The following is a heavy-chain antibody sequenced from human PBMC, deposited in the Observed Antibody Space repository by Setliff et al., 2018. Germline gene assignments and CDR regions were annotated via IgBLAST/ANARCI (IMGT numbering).Heavy chain of an antibody. CDR3: VRDVGRQQVGWYFDL. CDR1: GDSISSDNYY. J-gene: IGHJ2*01. CDR2: ISASGNT. V-gene: IGHV4-61*09. D-gene: IGHD1-26*01. Sequence: PSETLSLTCTVSGDSISSDNYYWNWIRQSAEKGLEWIGHISASGNTNYNPSFKSRVTISVDTSTNQFSLRLSSVAAADTAVYYCVRDVGRQQVGWYFDLWGRGTLVTVSS.